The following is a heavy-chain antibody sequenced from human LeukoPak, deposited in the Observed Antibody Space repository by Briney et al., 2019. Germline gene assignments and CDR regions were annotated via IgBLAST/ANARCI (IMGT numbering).Heavy chain of an antibody. V-gene: IGHV4-61*02. J-gene: IGHJ5*02. D-gene: IGHD1-26*01. Sequence: SETLSLTCTVSGGSISSGSYYWSWIRQPAGKGLEWIGRIYTSGSTNYNPSLKSRVTISVDTSKNQFSLKLSSVTAADTAVYYCAREEAWELRRGYNWFDPWGQGTLVTVSS. CDR1: GGSISSGSYY. CDR2: IYTSGST. CDR3: AREEAWELRRGYNWFDP.